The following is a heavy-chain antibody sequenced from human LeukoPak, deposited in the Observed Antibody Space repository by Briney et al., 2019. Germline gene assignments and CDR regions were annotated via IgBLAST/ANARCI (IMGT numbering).Heavy chain of an antibody. D-gene: IGHD3-10*01. CDR2: ISCSGDYT. V-gene: IGHV3-23*01. CDR3: AKVTYGSGTYGAFDS. Sequence: PGGSLRLSCAASGFTFSSHGMSWVRQAPGKGLEWVSTISCSGDYTYYADSVKGRFTISRDNSKNTLYLQMNSLRAEDTAVYYCAKVTYGSGTYGAFDSWGQGTLVTVSS. CDR1: GFTFSSHG. J-gene: IGHJ4*02.